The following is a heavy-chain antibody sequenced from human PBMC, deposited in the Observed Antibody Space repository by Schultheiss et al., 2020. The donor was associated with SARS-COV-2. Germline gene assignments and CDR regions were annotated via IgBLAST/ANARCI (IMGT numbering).Heavy chain of an antibody. D-gene: IGHD3-10*01. Sequence: GGSLRLSCAASGFTFSSYAMHWVRQAPGKGLEWVAVISYDGSNKYYADSVKGRFTISRDNAKNSLYLQMNSLRAEDTAVYYCARDSPSYYYGSGSSDAFDIWGQGTMVTVSS. CDR1: GFTFSSYA. V-gene: IGHV3-30*04. CDR3: ARDSPSYYYGSGSSDAFDI. CDR2: ISYDGSNK. J-gene: IGHJ3*02.